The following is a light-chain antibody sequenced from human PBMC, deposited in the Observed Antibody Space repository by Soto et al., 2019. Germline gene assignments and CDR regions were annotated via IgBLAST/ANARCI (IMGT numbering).Light chain of an antibody. J-gene: IGKJ1*01. V-gene: IGKV1D-8*01. CDR3: QQYSSFPQT. Sequence: SWLPKTQALLSASTGGRFTIVCRMSQGSSSYLAWYQQKPGKAPELLIYAASTLQSGVPSRFSGSGSGTDFTLTISCLQSEDFAAYYCQQYSSFPQTFGQGTNVAIK. CDR2: AAS. CDR1: QGSSSY.